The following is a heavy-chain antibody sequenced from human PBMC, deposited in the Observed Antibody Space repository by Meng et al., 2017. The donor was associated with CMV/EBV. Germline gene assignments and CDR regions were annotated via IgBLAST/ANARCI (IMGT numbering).Heavy chain of an antibody. D-gene: IGHD6-13*01. CDR2: ISSSGSTI. V-gene: IGHV3-48*03. CDR3: ARMGIAAAGVVDY. J-gene: IGHJ4*02. CDR1: GFTFSSYE. Sequence: GGSLRLSCAASGFTFSSYEMNWVRQAPGKGLEWVSYISSSGSTIYYADSVKGRFTISRDNAKNSLYLQMNSLRAEDTAVYYCARMGIAAAGVVDYWGQGTLVTVSS.